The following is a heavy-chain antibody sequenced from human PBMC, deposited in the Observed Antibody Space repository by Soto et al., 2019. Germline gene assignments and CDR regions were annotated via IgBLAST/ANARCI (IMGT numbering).Heavy chain of an antibody. CDR1: GFSLTNTGVT. D-gene: IGHD3-9*01. J-gene: IGHJ5*01. CDR2: MYWHDDK. Sequence: QIALKESGPTLVKPTQTLTLTCTFSGFSLTNTGVTVGWIRQPPGKDLEWLALMYWHDDKRYNPSLRNRLTIAKDTSKNRVVLTLANVGPVDTATYFCAHSHFEILPGPFDSWGRGTLVTVSS. V-gene: IGHV2-5*01. CDR3: AHSHFEILPGPFDS.